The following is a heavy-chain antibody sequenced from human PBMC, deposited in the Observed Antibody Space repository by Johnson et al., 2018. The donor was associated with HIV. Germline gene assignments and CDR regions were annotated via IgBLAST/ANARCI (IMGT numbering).Heavy chain of an antibody. Sequence: VQLVESGGGVVQPGRSLRLSCAASGFTFSSYAMHWVRQAPGKGLEWVAVISYDGSNKYYADSVKGRFTISRDNSKNTLYLQMNSLRAEDTAVDYCARDQGSNDYGDYSGRSDAFDIWGQGTMVTVSS. J-gene: IGHJ3*02. CDR2: ISYDGSNK. V-gene: IGHV3-30-3*01. CDR3: ARDQGSNDYGDYSGRSDAFDI. CDR1: GFTFSSYA. D-gene: IGHD4-17*01.